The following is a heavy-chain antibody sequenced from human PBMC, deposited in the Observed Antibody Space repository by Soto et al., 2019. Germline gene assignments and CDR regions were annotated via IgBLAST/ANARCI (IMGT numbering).Heavy chain of an antibody. J-gene: IGHJ6*02. CDR2: IYYSGDT. CDR1: GGSINSGGYY. Sequence: QVQLQESGPGLVKPSQTLSLTCTVSGGSINSGGYYWSWIRQHPGKGLEWIGKIYYSGDTSYNPSLKSRATMSIATSKNQFSLKMTSATAADTAVYYCARDGDCSGGSCYLGYGLDVWGRGTTVTVSS. D-gene: IGHD2-15*01. V-gene: IGHV4-31*03. CDR3: ARDGDCSGGSCYLGYGLDV.